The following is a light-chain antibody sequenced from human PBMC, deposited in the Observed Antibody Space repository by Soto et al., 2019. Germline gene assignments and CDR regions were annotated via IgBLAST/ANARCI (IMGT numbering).Light chain of an antibody. CDR1: SSNIGSNY. Sequence: QSVLTQPPSASGTPGQRVTISCSGSSSNIGSNYVSWYQQLPGTAPKLLIYSNNQRPSGIPDRFSGSKSGTSASLGISGLRSEDEADYYCGAWDSSLSGVVFGGGTKVTVL. J-gene: IGLJ3*02. CDR3: GAWDSSLSGVV. V-gene: IGLV1-47*01. CDR2: SNN.